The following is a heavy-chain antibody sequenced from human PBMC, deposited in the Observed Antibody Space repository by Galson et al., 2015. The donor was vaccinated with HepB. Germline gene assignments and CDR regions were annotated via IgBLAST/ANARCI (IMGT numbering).Heavy chain of an antibody. V-gene: IGHV1-18*01. CDR2: ISAYNGNT. D-gene: IGHD3-22*01. CDR1: GYTFTSYG. Sequence: SVKVSCKASGYTFTSYGISWVRQAPGQGLEWMGWISAYNGNTNYAQKLQGRVTMTTDTSTSTAYMELRSLRSDDTAVYYCARVLMYYYDSSGYSPDYWGQGTLVTVSS. CDR3: ARVLMYYYDSSGYSPDY. J-gene: IGHJ4*02.